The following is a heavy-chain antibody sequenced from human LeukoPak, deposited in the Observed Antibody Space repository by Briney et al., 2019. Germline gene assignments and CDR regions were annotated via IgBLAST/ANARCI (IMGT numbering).Heavy chain of an antibody. V-gene: IGHV1-69*13. CDR3: ARDLGYCSSTSCFKYYYYYGMDV. CDR1: GGTFNSYA. D-gene: IGHD2-2*01. CDR2: IIPIFGTA. Sequence: SSVKVSCKASGGTFNSYAISWVRQDPGQGLEWIGGIIPIFGTANYAQKFKGRVTITADESTSTAYMELSSLRSEDTAVYYCARDLGYCSSTSCFKYYYYYGMDVWGQGTTVTVSS. J-gene: IGHJ6*02.